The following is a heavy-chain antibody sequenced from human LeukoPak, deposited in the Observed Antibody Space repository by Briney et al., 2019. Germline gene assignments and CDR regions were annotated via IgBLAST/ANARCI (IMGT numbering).Heavy chain of an antibody. D-gene: IGHD1-26*01. V-gene: IGHV4-61*05. Sequence: PSETLSLTCTASGGSISSSSYYWSWIRQPPGKGLEWIGYIYYSGSTNYNPSLKSRVTISVDTSKNQFSLKLSSVTAADTAVYYCARRNSGNYRDAFDIWGQGTVVTVSS. J-gene: IGHJ3*02. CDR3: ARRNSGNYRDAFDI. CDR1: GGSISSSSYY. CDR2: IYYSGST.